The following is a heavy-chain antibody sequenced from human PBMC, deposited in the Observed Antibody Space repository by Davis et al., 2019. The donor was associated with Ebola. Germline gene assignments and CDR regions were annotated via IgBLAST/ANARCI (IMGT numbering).Heavy chain of an antibody. V-gene: IGHV3-30-3*01. CDR2: ISYDGSNK. CDR1: GFTFSSYA. D-gene: IGHD6-13*01. J-gene: IGHJ4*02. Sequence: GESLKISCAASGFTFSSYAMHWVRQAPGKGLEWVAVISYDGSNKYYADSVKGRFTISRDNSKSSLFLQMNSLTAEDTAVYYCARADSSWYVDYWGQGTLVTVSS. CDR3: ARADSSWYVDY.